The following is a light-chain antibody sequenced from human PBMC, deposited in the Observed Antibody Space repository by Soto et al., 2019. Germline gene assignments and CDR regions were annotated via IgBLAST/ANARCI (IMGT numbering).Light chain of an antibody. CDR3: QQYASSPRT. CDR1: QSVGNNY. J-gene: IGKJ4*01. CDR2: GAS. Sequence: EIVLTQSPGTLSLSPGERATFSCRASQSVGNNYLAWYQQKPGQAPRLLISGASYRATGIPNRFSGSGSGTDFTLAISRLEPEDFAVYYCQQYASSPRTFGGGTEVEF. V-gene: IGKV3-20*01.